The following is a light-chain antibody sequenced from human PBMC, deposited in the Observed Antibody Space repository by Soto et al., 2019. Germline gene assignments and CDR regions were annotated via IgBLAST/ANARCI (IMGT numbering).Light chain of an antibody. CDR1: QTISSW. V-gene: IGKV1-5*03. J-gene: IGKJ1*01. CDR3: QHYNSYSEA. CDR2: KAS. Sequence: DIQMTQSPSTPSASVGDRVTITCRASQTISSWLAWYQQKPGKAPNLLIYKASTLKSGVPSRFSGSGSGTEFTLTISSLQPDDFATYYCQHYNSYSEAFGQGTKVDIK.